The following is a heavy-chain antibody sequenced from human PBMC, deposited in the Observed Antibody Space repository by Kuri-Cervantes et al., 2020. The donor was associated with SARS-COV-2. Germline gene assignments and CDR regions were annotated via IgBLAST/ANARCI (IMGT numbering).Heavy chain of an antibody. CDR3: ARSSPRSITIFGVVTPYYGMDV. J-gene: IGHJ6*02. Sequence: LSLTCAASGFTFSSYAMSWVRQAPGKGLEWVSYISSSSSTIYYADSVKGRFTISRDNAKNSLYLQMNSLRDEDTAVYYCARSSPRSITIFGVVTPYYGMDVWGQGTTVTVSS. CDR2: ISSSSSTI. D-gene: IGHD3-3*01. CDR1: GFTFSSYA. V-gene: IGHV3-48*02.